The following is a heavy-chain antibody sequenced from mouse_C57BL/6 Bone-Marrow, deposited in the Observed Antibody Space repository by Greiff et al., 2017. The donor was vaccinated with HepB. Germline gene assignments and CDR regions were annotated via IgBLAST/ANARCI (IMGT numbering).Heavy chain of an antibody. CDR2: IRNKANGYTT. D-gene: IGHD2-2*01. CDR3: ARLRGLIYYGYDYFDY. V-gene: IGHV7-3*01. J-gene: IGHJ2*01. CDR1: GFTFTDYY. Sequence: EVKLVESGGGLVQPGGSLSLSCAASGFTFTDYYMSWVRQPPGKALEWLGFIRNKANGYTTEYSASVKGRFTISRDNSQSILYLQMNALRAEDSATYYCARLRGLIYYGYDYFDYWGQGTTLTVSS.